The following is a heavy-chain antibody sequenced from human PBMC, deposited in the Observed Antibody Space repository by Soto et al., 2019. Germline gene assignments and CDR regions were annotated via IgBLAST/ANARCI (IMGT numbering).Heavy chain of an antibody. V-gene: IGHV3-33*01. CDR3: ARGRRQQLASPLDY. D-gene: IGHD6-13*01. CDR1: GFTFSSYG. J-gene: IGHJ4*02. CDR2: IWYDGSNK. Sequence: LRLSCAASGFTFSSYGMHWVRQAPGKGLEWVAVIWYDGSNKYYADSVKGRFTISRDNSKNTLYLQMNSLRAEDTAVYYCARGRRQQLASPLDYWGQGTLVTVSS.